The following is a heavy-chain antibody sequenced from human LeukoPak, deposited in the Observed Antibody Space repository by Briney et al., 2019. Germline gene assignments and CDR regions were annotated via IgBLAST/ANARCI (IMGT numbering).Heavy chain of an antibody. D-gene: IGHD3/OR15-3a*01. J-gene: IGHJ6*03. CDR3: AKDGGLVITFYYYYYMDV. Sequence: GGSLTLSCAASGFTFSSYRMNWLRQAPGKGLGWVSYISSSSSTIYYADSVKGRFTISRDNAKNSLYLQMNSLRAEDTAVYYCAKDGGLVITFYYYYYMDVWGKGTTVTISS. V-gene: IGHV3-48*01. CDR1: GFTFSSYR. CDR2: ISSSSSTI.